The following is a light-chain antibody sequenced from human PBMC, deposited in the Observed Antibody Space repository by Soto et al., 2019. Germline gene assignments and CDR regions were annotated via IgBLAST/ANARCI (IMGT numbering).Light chain of an antibody. V-gene: IGKV1-5*01. CDR3: QQYNSYPCT. CDR2: DAS. J-gene: IGKJ2*02. Sequence: IQMTQSPSTLSASVGDRVTITCRASQSVSSWLAWYQQKPGKVPKLLIYDASTLESGVPSTFGGSGSGTEFTLTISSLQPEDFATYFCQQYNSYPCTFGQGTKLEI. CDR1: QSVSSW.